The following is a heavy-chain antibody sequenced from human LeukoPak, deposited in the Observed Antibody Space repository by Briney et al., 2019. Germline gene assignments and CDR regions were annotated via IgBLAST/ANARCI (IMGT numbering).Heavy chain of an antibody. CDR3: ARRIAGAGSDY. V-gene: IGHV5-51*01. D-gene: IGHD6-13*01. Sequence: GESLKISCKGSGFTFTSYWIGWLRQMPGKGLEWMGIIYPGDSDTRYSPSFEGQVTISADMSIRTAYLQWSSLKASDTAMYYCARRIAGAGSDYWGQGTLVTVSS. CDR1: GFTFTSYW. J-gene: IGHJ4*02. CDR2: IYPGDSDT.